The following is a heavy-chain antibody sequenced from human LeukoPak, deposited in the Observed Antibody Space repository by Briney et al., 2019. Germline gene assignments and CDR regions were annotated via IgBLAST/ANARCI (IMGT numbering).Heavy chain of an antibody. CDR2: ISAYNGNT. J-gene: IGHJ5*02. D-gene: IGHD5-12*01. CDR3: ARGARWLRILDWFDP. V-gene: IGHV1-18*01. Sequence: ASVKVSCKASGYTFTSCAISWVRQAPGQGLEWMGWISAYNGNTNYAQKLQGRVTMTTDTSTSTAYMELRSLRSDDTAVYYCARGARWLRILDWFDPWGQGTLVTVSS. CDR1: GYTFTSCA.